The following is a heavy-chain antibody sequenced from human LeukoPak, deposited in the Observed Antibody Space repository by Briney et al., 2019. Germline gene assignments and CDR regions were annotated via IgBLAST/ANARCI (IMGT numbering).Heavy chain of an antibody. CDR3: AKDSWDLIGYYFDS. CDR2: ISASGSST. D-gene: IGHD3-16*02. V-gene: IGHV3-23*01. J-gene: IGHJ4*02. CDR1: EFTFSNCA. Sequence: GGSLRLSCAASEFTFSNCAMSWVRQAPGKGLDWVSGISASGSSTYYADSVKGRYTISRDNSKNTLYLQMNSLRAEDTAVYYCAKDSWDLIGYYFDSWGQGTLVTVSS.